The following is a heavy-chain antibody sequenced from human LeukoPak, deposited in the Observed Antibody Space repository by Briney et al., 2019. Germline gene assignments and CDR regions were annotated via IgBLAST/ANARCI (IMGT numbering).Heavy chain of an antibody. Sequence: GGSLRLSCAASGFTFSSYGMHWVRQAAGKGLEWVAVISYDGSNKYYADSVKGRFTISRDNSKNTLYLQMNSLRAEDTAVYYCATRADAFDIWGQGTMVTVSS. CDR2: ISYDGSNK. CDR1: GFTFSSYG. J-gene: IGHJ3*02. CDR3: ATRADAFDI. V-gene: IGHV3-30*03.